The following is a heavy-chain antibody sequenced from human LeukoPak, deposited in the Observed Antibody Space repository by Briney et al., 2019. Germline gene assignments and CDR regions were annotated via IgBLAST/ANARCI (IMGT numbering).Heavy chain of an antibody. D-gene: IGHD5-24*01. CDR3: TRVGYIDEGIDY. J-gene: IGHJ4*02. Sequence: GGSLRLSCAASGFTFSDFYMTWVRQAPGKGLEWVANIKQDGSKKSYVDSVKGRFTISRDNAKNSLYLQMNSLRAEDTAIYYCTRVGYIDEGIDYWGQGTLVTVSS. V-gene: IGHV3-7*04. CDR1: GFTFSDFY. CDR2: IKQDGSKK.